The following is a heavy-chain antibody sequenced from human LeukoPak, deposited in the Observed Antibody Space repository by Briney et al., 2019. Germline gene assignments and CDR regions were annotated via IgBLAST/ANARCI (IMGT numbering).Heavy chain of an antibody. Sequence: PSETLSLTCTVSGGSISSYYWSWIRQPPGKGLEWIGYIYYSGSTNYNPSLKSRVTISVDTSKNQFSLKLSSVTAADTAVYYCARRKGRYSSSWYVGTCFDYWGQGTLVTVSS. CDR3: ARRKGRYSSSWYVGTCFDY. J-gene: IGHJ4*02. V-gene: IGHV4-59*12. CDR2: IYYSGST. CDR1: GGSISSYY. D-gene: IGHD6-13*01.